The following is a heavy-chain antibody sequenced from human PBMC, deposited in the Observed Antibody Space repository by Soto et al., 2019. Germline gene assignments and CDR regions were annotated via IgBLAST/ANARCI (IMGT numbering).Heavy chain of an antibody. CDR1: GYTLTELS. CDR2: FDPEDGET. D-gene: IGHD6-19*01. Sequence: EASVKVSCKVSGYTLTELSMHWVRQAPGKGLEWMGGFDPEDGETIYAQKYQGRVTMTEDTSTDTAYMELSSLRSDVSPVYSCATRGGQWLVRGELRGGLFDYWG. CDR3: ATRGGQWLVRGELRGGLFDY. V-gene: IGHV1-24*01. J-gene: IGHJ4*01.